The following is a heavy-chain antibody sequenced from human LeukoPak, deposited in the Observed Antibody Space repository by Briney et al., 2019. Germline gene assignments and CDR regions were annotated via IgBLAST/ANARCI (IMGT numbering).Heavy chain of an antibody. CDR3: AKLYSYGYYFDY. V-gene: IGHV3-23*01. CDR2: ISGSGGST. Sequence: GGSLRLSCAASGFTFSSYAMSWVRQAPGKGREWVSAISGSGGSTYYADSVKGRFTISRDNSKNTLYLQMNSLRAEDTAVYYCAKLYSYGYYFDYWGQGTLVTVSS. D-gene: IGHD5-18*01. J-gene: IGHJ4*02. CDR1: GFTFSSYA.